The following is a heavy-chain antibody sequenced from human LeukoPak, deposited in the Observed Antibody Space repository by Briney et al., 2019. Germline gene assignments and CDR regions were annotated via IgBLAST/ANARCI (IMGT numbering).Heavy chain of an antibody. CDR2: TFYRSKSYN. J-gene: IGHJ5*02. CDR3: ARLKVPYTSGLAP. CDR1: GDSVSSNSTA. V-gene: IGHV6-1*01. D-gene: IGHD6-25*01. Sequence: SQTLSLTCAISGDSVSSNSTAWNWIRQSPSRGLEWLGRTFYRSKSYNDCALSVKSRITVNPDTSKNQFSLKLSSVTAADTAVYYCARLKVPYTSGLAPWGQGTLVTVSS.